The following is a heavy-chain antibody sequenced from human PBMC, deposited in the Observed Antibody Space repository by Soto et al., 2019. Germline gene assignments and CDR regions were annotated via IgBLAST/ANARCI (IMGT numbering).Heavy chain of an antibody. CDR2: IIPIFDTA. J-gene: IGHJ5*02. Sequence: SVKVSCKASGGTFSSYAISWVRQSPGQGLEWMGGIIPIFDTANYRQKFQGRVTITADKSTSTAYMELSSLRSEDTAVYYCARDLGVAAHNWFDPWGQGTLVTVSS. D-gene: IGHD6-13*01. CDR1: GGTFSSYA. CDR3: ARDLGVAAHNWFDP. V-gene: IGHV1-69*06.